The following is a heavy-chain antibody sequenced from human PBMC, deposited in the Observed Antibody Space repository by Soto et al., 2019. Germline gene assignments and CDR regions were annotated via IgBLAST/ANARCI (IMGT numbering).Heavy chain of an antibody. CDR1: GGSFSGYY. Sequence: SETLSLTCAVYGGSFSGYYWSWIRQPPGKGLEWIGEINHSGSTNYNPSLKSRVTISVDTSKNQFSLKLSSVTAADTAVYYCARGLWPYGIYGSGKGGWFDPWGQGTLVTVSS. CDR2: INHSGST. CDR3: ARGLWPYGIYGSGKGGWFDP. V-gene: IGHV4-34*01. J-gene: IGHJ5*02. D-gene: IGHD3-10*01.